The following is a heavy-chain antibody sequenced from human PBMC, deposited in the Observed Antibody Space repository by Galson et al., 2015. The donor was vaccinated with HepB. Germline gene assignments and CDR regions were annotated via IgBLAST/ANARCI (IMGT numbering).Heavy chain of an antibody. V-gene: IGHV3-15*07. CDR2: IKNKNDGGTT. CDR1: GFPLSNAW. D-gene: IGHD6-13*01. CDR3: ASGDSSSWYGDFDN. Sequence: LRLSCAASGFPLSNAWMNWVRQAPGKGLEWVGRIKNKNDGGTTDYAAPVKGRFIVSRDDSRNTLYLHMNRLKTEDTAVYYCASGDSSSWYGDFDNWGQGTLVTVSS. J-gene: IGHJ4*02.